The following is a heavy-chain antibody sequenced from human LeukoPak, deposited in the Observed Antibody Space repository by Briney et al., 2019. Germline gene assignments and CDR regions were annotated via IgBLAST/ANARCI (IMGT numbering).Heavy chain of an antibody. V-gene: IGHV3-20*04. CDR2: INWNGGST. Sequence: GGSLRLSCAASGFTFDDYGMSWVRQAPGKGLEWVSGINWNGGSTGYADSVKGRFTISRDNAKNSLYLQMNSLRAEDTALYYCARGWIAAAGTDYYYYMDVWGKGTTVTVSS. CDR1: GFTFDDYG. CDR3: ARGWIAAAGTDYYYYMDV. D-gene: IGHD6-13*01. J-gene: IGHJ6*03.